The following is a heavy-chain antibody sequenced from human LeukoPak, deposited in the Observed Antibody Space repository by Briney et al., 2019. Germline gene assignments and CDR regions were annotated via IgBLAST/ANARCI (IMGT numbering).Heavy chain of an antibody. Sequence: SETLSLTCAVSGYSISSGYYWGWIRQPPGKGLEWIGSIYHSGSTYYNPSLKSRVTISVDTSKNQFSLKLSSVTAVDTAVYYCARDYSSGVWYFDLWGRGTLVTVSS. CDR1: GYSISSGYY. J-gene: IGHJ2*01. CDR3: ARDYSSGVWYFDL. D-gene: IGHD6-25*01. CDR2: IYHSGST. V-gene: IGHV4-38-2*02.